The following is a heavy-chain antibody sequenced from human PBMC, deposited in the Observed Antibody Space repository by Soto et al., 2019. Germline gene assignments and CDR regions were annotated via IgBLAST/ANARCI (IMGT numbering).Heavy chain of an antibody. V-gene: IGHV3-30-3*01. CDR1: GFTFSSYA. J-gene: IGHJ6*02. Sequence: GGSLRLSCAASGFTFSSYAMHWVRQAPGKGLEWVAVISYDGSNKYYADSVKGRFTISRDNSKNTLYLQMNSLRAEDTAVYYCARDRLRLRPYYYYGMDVWGQGTTVTVSS. CDR3: ARDRLRLRPYYYYGMDV. D-gene: IGHD5-12*01. CDR2: ISYDGSNK.